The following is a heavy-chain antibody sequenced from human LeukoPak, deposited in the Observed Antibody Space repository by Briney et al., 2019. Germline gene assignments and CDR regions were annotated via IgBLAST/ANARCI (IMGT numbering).Heavy chain of an antibody. Sequence: PGGSLRLSCAASGFTFDDYAMHWVRQAPGKGLEWVAVISYDGSNKYYADSVKGRFTISRDNSKNTLYLQMNSLRAEDTAVYYCARDSSWFGELSKNWFDPWGQGTLVTVSS. V-gene: IGHV3-30-3*01. CDR2: ISYDGSNK. CDR1: GFTFDDYA. CDR3: ARDSSWFGELSKNWFDP. J-gene: IGHJ5*02. D-gene: IGHD3-10*01.